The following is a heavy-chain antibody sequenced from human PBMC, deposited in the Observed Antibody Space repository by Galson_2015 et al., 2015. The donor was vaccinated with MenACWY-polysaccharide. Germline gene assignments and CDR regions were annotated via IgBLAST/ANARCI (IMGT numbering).Heavy chain of an antibody. J-gene: IGHJ5*02. CDR2: MSYNGRA. D-gene: IGHD1-26*01. CDR3: AREPTYSGSFGWFDP. V-gene: IGHV4-59*01. CDR1: YY. Sequence: YYRAWLRQPPGKGLEWIGYMSYNGRANYNPSLRSRVTISLDTSNNQFPLRLSSVTAADTAMYYCAREPTYSGSFGWFDPWGQGTLVTVSS.